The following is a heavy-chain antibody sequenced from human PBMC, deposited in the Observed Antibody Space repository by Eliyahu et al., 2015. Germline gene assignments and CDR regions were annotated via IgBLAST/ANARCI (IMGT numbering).Heavy chain of an antibody. Sequence: QLVQSGSEVRKPGASXXVSCQAXGYTFVTYGISWVRQAPGQGLEWLGWISGYHGNTHYAENLQGRVTLTIDKSTSTAYLDLRSLRSNDTAVYYCVRDTTYNNGWGFDFWGQGTLVTVSS. CDR2: ISGYHGNT. CDR1: GYTFVTYG. V-gene: IGHV1-18*01. CDR3: VRDTTYNNGWGFDF. D-gene: IGHD3-10*01. J-gene: IGHJ4*02.